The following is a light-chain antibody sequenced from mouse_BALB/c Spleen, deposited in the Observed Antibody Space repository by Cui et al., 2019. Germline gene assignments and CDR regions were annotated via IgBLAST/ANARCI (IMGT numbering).Light chain of an antibody. CDR1: SSVSY. Sequence: QSVLTQSPAPMSASPGEKVTMTCSASSSVSYMYWYQQKPRSSPKPWIYLTSNLACGIPARFSGSGSGTSYSLTISSVEAEDAATYYCQQWSSNPPTFGAGTKLELK. CDR2: LTS. V-gene: IGKV4-68*01. J-gene: IGKJ5*01. CDR3: QQWSSNPPT.